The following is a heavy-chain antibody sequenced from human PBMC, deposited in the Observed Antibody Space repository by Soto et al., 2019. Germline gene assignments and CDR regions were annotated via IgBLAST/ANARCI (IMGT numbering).Heavy chain of an antibody. D-gene: IGHD1-26*01. V-gene: IGHV3-21*01. Sequence: GSLGLSRASTVSNVNSCNMNWVRQAPGKGLECFSSISSSSSYIYYADSVKGRFTISRDNDKNSLYLQMNSLRAEDTAVYYCERDVFLLWGQATLV. CDR1: VSNVNSCN. CDR3: ERDVFLL. CDR2: ISSSSSYI. J-gene: IGHJ4*02.